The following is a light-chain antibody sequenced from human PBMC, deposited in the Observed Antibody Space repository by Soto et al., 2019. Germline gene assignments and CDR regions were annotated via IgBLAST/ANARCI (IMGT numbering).Light chain of an antibody. J-gene: IGKJ1*01. V-gene: IGKV1-5*03. CDR2: KAS. CDR3: QEYYGNSRT. Sequence: DIQMTQSPSTLSASVGDRVTITCRASQSISSWLAWYQQKPGGAPNLLIYKASILQSGVPSRFSGSGSGTDFTLTISSLQPGDFATYYCQEYYGNSRTFGQGTTVDTK. CDR1: QSISSW.